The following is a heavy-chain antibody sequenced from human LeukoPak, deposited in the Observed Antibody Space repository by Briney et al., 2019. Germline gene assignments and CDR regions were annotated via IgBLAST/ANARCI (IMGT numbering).Heavy chain of an antibody. J-gene: IGHJ4*02. CDR1: GFSVSSFY. Sequence: PGGSLRLSCAASGFSVSSFYMSWVRQAPGKGPEWVSVLYSGGSPYYAQSVKGRFTISRDNAKNSLYLQMNSLRAEDTALYYCAKDLGLLLQNIRFDYWGQGTLVTVSS. V-gene: IGHV3-53*05. CDR3: AKDLGLLLQNIRFDY. CDR2: LYSGGSP. D-gene: IGHD3-22*01.